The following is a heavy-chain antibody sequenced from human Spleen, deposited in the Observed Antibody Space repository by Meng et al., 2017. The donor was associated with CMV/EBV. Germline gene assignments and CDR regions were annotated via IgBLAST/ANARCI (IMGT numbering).Heavy chain of an antibody. Sequence: GESLKISCAASGFTVSTIYMSWVRQAPGKGLGWVSVMYSGGSRYYADSVEGRFTISRDNSKNTVYLQMNSLRVEDTAVYYCARDGVEWGFDWGQGTLVTVSS. CDR2: MYSGGSR. CDR1: GFTVSTIY. CDR3: ARDGVEWGFD. D-gene: IGHD2-8*01. V-gene: IGHV3-53*01. J-gene: IGHJ4*02.